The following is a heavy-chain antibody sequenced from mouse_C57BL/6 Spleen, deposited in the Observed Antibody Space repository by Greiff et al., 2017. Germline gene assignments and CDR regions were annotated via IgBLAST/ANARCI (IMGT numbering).Heavy chain of an antibody. V-gene: IGHV1-59*01. CDR2: IDPSDSYT. D-gene: IGHD1-3*01. CDR3: ASNSAWCAY. J-gene: IGHJ3*01. Sequence: QVQLQQPGAELVRPGTSVKLSCKASGYTFTSYWMHWVKQRPGQGLEWIGVIDPSDSYTNSNQKFKGKATLTVDTSSSTAYMQLSSLTSEDSAVYYCASNSAWCAYWDHGTLVIVSA. CDR1: GYTFTSYW.